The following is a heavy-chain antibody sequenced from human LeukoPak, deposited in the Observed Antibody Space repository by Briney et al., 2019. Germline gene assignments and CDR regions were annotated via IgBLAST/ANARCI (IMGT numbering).Heavy chain of an antibody. Sequence: ASVKVSCKASGYTFTTYPMHWVRQAPGQRLEWMGWINTGNDNTKYSQKFQGRVTITRDTSASTAYMELSSLRSEDTAVYYCAREALWFGHAFDIWGLGTLVTVSS. D-gene: IGHD3-10*01. CDR1: GYTFTTYP. V-gene: IGHV1-3*04. CDR3: AREALWFGHAFDI. J-gene: IGHJ3*02. CDR2: INTGNDNT.